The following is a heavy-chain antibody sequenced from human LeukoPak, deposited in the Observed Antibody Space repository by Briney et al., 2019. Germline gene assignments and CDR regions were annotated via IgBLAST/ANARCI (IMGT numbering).Heavy chain of an antibody. CDR1: GFTFYDYA. CDR2: ISWNSGSI. D-gene: IGHD1-26*01. J-gene: IGHJ4*02. CDR3: AKGLGWELREGYFDY. V-gene: IGHV3-9*03. Sequence: PGGSLRLSCAASGFTFYDYAMHWVRQAPGKGLEWVSGISWNSGSIGYADSVKGRFTISRDNAKNSLYLQMNSLRAEDMALYYCAKGLGWELREGYFDYWGQGTLVTVSS.